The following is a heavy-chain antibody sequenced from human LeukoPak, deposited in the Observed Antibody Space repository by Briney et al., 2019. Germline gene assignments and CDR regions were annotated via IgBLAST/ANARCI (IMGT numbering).Heavy chain of an antibody. CDR3: AREFWGTMVRGAAMDV. Sequence: ASVKVSCKASGGTLNSYTINWVRQAPGEGLEWMGTIIPAFGIPNYAQRFKDRVTITADKSTSTAYMELSSLRSEDTAVYYCAREFWGTMVRGAAMDVWGQGTLVTVSS. CDR1: GGTLNSYT. V-gene: IGHV1-69*02. D-gene: IGHD3-10*01. J-gene: IGHJ4*02. CDR2: IIPAFGIP.